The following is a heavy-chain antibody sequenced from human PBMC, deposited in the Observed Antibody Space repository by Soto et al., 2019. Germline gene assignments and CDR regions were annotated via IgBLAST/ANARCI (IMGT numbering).Heavy chain of an antibody. CDR3: ARLRIATNNYRWFDP. D-gene: IGHD2-21*01. Sequence: SETLSLTCSVSCAALNSGNYYWSWIRQVPGKGLEWIGHIYVTGAVDYNPSLRDRITISQDTSERQFSLNLRLVTAADTAVYYCARLRIATNNYRWFDPWGQGTLVTVSS. CDR1: CAALNSGNYY. V-gene: IGHV4-31*03. CDR2: IYVTGAV. J-gene: IGHJ5*02.